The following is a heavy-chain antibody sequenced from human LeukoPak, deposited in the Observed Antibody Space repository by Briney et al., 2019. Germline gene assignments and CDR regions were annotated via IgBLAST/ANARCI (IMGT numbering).Heavy chain of an antibody. Sequence: SETLSLTCTVSGGSISSGSYYWSWIRQPAGKGLEWIGRIYTSGSTNYNPSLKSRVTISVDTSKNQFSLKLSSVTAADTAVYYCASGPPGTWGQGTLVTVSS. CDR1: GGSISSGSYY. V-gene: IGHV4-61*02. CDR2: IYTSGST. CDR3: ASGPPGT. J-gene: IGHJ5*02.